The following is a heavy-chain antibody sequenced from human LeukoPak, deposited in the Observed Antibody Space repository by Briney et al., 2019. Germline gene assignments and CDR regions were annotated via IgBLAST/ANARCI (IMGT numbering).Heavy chain of an antibody. J-gene: IGHJ4*02. CDR3: TTDARYSSSWDY. Sequence: GGSLRLSCAASGFTFSNAWMSWVRQAPGKGLEWVGRIKSKTDGGTTDYAAPVKGRFTISRDDSKNTLYLQMNSLKTEDTAVYYCTTDARYSSSWDYWGQGTLVTVSS. V-gene: IGHV3-15*01. CDR1: GFTFSNAW. CDR2: IKSKTDGGTT. D-gene: IGHD6-13*01.